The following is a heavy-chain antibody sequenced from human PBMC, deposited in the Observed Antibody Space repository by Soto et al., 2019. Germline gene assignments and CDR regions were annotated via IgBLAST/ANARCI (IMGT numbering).Heavy chain of an antibody. D-gene: IGHD2-21*02. V-gene: IGHV5-10-1*01. Sequence: GESLKISCKGSGYSFTSYWISWVRQMPGKGLEWMGRIDPSDSYTNYSPSFQGHVTISADKSISTAYLQWSSLKASDTAMYYCARQDRTVVTEPEYWGQGTLVTVSS. CDR3: ARQDRTVVTEPEY. CDR2: IDPSDSYT. J-gene: IGHJ4*02. CDR1: GYSFTSYW.